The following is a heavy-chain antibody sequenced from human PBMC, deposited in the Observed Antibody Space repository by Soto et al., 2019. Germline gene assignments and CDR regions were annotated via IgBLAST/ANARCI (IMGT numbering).Heavy chain of an antibody. CDR1: GESFSGYY. CDR2: IFHGGGT. J-gene: IGHJ4*02. V-gene: IGHV4-34*12. D-gene: IGHD3-22*01. Sequence: PSETLSLTCAVSGESFSGYYWSWIRQPPGKGLEWIGQIFHGGGTNYSPSLKSRVTISVDTYKNQFSLELSSVTAADTAVYYCARPHYDSNTFYSFFDYWGQGTLVTVSS. CDR3: ARPHYDSNTFYSFFDY.